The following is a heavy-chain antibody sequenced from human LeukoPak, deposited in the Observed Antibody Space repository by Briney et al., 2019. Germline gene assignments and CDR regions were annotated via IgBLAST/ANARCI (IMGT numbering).Heavy chain of an antibody. V-gene: IGHV4-38-2*02. J-gene: IGHJ4*02. Sequence: SETLSLTCTVSGYSISSGYYWGWIRQPPGKGLEWIGSIYHSGSSYYNPSLNSRVTISVDTSKNQFSLKLRSVTAADTAVYYCARLRDSGWYKSPLDYWGQGTLVTVSS. CDR2: IYHSGSS. CDR3: ARLRDSGWYKSPLDY. D-gene: IGHD6-19*01. CDR1: GYSISSGYY.